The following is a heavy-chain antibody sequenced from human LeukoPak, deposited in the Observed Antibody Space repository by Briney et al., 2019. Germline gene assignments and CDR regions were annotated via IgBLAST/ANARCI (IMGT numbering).Heavy chain of an antibody. D-gene: IGHD2-2*03. CDR3: AKDGYCGSASCYGWFDP. J-gene: IGHJ5*02. Sequence: GGSLRLSCTASGFTFTSYAMHWVRQAPGKGLEWVAVLSYDGSDSYYADSVRGRFTVSRDISKNTLFLQMDSLRVEDTAVYYCAKDGYCGSASCYGWFDPWGQGTLVTVSS. V-gene: IGHV3-30*04. CDR2: LSYDGSDS. CDR1: GFTFTSYA.